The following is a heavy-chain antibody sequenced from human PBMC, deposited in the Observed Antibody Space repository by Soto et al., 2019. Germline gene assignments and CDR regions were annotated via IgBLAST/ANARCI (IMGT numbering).Heavy chain of an antibody. CDR1: GGSFSGYY. D-gene: IGHD1-26*01. V-gene: IGHV4-34*01. CDR2: INHSGST. J-gene: IGHJ4*02. CDR3: ARTGGKMRSGSYYY. Sequence: KTSETLSLTCAVYGGSFSGYYWSWIRQPPGKGLEWIGEINHSGSTNYNPSLKSRVTISVDTSKNQFSLKLSSVTAADTAVYYCARTGGKMRSGSYYYWGQGTLVTVSS.